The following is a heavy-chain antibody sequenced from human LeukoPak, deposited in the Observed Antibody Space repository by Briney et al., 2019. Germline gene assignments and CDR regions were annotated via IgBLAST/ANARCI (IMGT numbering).Heavy chain of an antibody. V-gene: IGHV3-74*01. D-gene: IGHD3-3*01. Sequence: GGSLRLSCAASTFTFSRYWMHWVRQAPGKGPVWVSRINSDGTNTYYADSVKGRFTISRDNTKNTLYLQMNSLRTEDTAVYYCARDRAAFGVVQVGYWGQGTLVTVSS. J-gene: IGHJ4*02. CDR2: INSDGTNT. CDR1: TFTFSRYW. CDR3: ARDRAAFGVVQVGY.